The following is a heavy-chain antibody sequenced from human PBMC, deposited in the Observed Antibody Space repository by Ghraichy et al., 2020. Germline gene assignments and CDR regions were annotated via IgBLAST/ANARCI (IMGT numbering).Heavy chain of an antibody. CDR1: GGSISSNY. CDR2: IYYSGST. J-gene: IGHJ6*02. Sequence: ESLNISCTVSGGSISSNYWSWIRQPPGKGLEWIGYIYYSGSTNYNPSLKSRVTISVDTSKNQFSLKLSSVTAADTAVYYCARGYYYGMDVWGQGTTVTVSS. CDR3: ARGYYYGMDV. V-gene: IGHV4-59*08.